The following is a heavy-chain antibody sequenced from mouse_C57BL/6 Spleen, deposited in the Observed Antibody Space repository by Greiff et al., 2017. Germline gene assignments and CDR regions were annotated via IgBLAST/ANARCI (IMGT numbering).Heavy chain of an antibody. D-gene: IGHD2-5*01. V-gene: IGHV3-6*01. J-gene: IGHJ2*01. CDR2: ISYDGSN. Sequence: EVQLQESGPGLVKPSQSLSLTCSVTGYSITSGYYWNWIRQFPGNKLEWMGYISYDGSNNYNPSLKNRISITRDTSKNQFFLKLNSVTTEDTATYYCARERGSYYSNYFDYWGQGTTLTVSS. CDR3: ARERGSYYSNYFDY. CDR1: GYSITSGYY.